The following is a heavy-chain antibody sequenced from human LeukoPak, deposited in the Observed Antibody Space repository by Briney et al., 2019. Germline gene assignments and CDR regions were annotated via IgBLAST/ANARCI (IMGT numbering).Heavy chain of an antibody. Sequence: SETPSLTCTVSVGSISTYYWSWIRQPPGKGLEWIGYIYYSGSTNYNPSLKSRVTISVDTSKNQFSLNLSSVTAADTAVYYCARSERYNSGWYFYFDYWGQGTLVTVSS. D-gene: IGHD6-19*01. J-gene: IGHJ4*02. CDR2: IYYSGST. CDR3: ARSERYNSGWYFYFDY. V-gene: IGHV4-59*01. CDR1: VGSISTYY.